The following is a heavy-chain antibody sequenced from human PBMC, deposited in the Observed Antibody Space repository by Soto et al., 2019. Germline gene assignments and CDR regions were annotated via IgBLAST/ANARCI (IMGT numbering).Heavy chain of an antibody. Sequence: GGSLRLSCAASGFTFSSYDMHWVRQATGKGLEWVSAIGTAGDTYYPGSVKGRFTISRENAKNSLYLQMNSLRAEDTAVYYCARDRYGDYSYGMDVWGQGTTVTVSS. J-gene: IGHJ6*02. D-gene: IGHD4-17*01. CDR1: GFTFSSYD. CDR3: ARDRYGDYSYGMDV. CDR2: IGTAGDT. V-gene: IGHV3-13*01.